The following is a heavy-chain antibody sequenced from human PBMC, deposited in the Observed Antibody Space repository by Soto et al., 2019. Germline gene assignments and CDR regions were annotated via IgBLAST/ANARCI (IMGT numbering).Heavy chain of an antibody. CDR1: GYSFTSYL. D-gene: IGHD3-10*01. CDR2: IYPGDSDT. J-gene: IGHJ5*02. V-gene: IGHV5-51*01. Sequence: PVESLKICFECGGYSFTSYLIWVGLQMPGKGLQWMGIIYPGDSDTRYSPSFQGQVTISADKSISTAYPQWSSMKAWETAMYYCATIKNSPSYYNLRFLFDPWGPGTLVTVSS. CDR3: ATIKNSPSYYNLRFLFDP.